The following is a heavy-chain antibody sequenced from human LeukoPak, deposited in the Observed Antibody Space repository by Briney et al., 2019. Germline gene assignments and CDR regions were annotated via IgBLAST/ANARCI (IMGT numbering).Heavy chain of an antibody. D-gene: IGHD3-3*01. V-gene: IGHV4-31*03. CDR3: ARELYDFWSGYRVGYFDY. CDR1: GVSISSGRYY. Sequence: SQTLSLTCTVSGVSISSGRYYWSWIRQHPGKGLEWIGYIYYSGSTYYNPSLKSRVTISVDTSKNQFSLKLSSVTAADTAVYYCARELYDFWSGYRVGYFDYWGQGTLVTVSS. J-gene: IGHJ4*02. CDR2: IYYSGST.